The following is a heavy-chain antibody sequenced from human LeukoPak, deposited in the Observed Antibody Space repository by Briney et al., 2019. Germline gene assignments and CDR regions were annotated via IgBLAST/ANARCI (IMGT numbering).Heavy chain of an antibody. Sequence: SETLSLTCAVYGGSFSGYYWSWIRQPPGKGLEWIGEINHSGSTNYNPSLKSRVTISVDTSKNQFSLKLSSVTAADTAVYYCARVGYFWSGYYDQSRYNWFDPWGQGTLVTVSS. CDR1: GGSFSGYY. CDR2: INHSGST. V-gene: IGHV4-34*01. J-gene: IGHJ5*02. D-gene: IGHD3-3*01. CDR3: ARVGYFWSGYYDQSRYNWFDP.